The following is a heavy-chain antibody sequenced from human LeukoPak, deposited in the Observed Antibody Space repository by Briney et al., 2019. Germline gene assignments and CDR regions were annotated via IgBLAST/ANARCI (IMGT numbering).Heavy chain of an antibody. D-gene: IGHD3-3*01. Sequence: PSETLSLTCTVSGGSISSSSYYWGWIRQPPGEGLEWIGSIYYSGSTYYNPSLKSRVTISVDTSKNQFSLKLSSMTAADTAVYYCARLTFWSGYYYFDYWGQGTLVTVSS. V-gene: IGHV4-39*01. CDR3: ARLTFWSGYYYFDY. CDR1: GGSISSSSYY. CDR2: IYYSGST. J-gene: IGHJ4*02.